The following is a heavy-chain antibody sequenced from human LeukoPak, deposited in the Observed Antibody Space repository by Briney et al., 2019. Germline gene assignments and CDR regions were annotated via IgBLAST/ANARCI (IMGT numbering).Heavy chain of an antibody. CDR2: ISWNSGSI. J-gene: IGHJ4*02. D-gene: IGHD4-17*01. CDR3: AKDIYGDYVFYYFDY. V-gene: IGHV3-9*01. CDR1: GFTFDDYA. Sequence: GGSLRLSCAASGFTFDDYAMHWVRQAPGKGREWVSGISWNSGSIGYAVSVKGRFTISRDNAKNSLYLKMNSLRAEDTALYYCAKDIYGDYVFYYFDYWGQGTLVTVSS.